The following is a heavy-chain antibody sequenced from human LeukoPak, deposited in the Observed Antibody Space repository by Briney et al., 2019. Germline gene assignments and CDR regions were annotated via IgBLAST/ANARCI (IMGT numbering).Heavy chain of an antibody. V-gene: IGHV4-39*01. CDR2: IYYSGST. D-gene: IGHD3-10*01. CDR3: ARHLAQSTMVRGVIYYYYYMDV. J-gene: IGHJ6*03. CDR1: GGSISSSSYY. Sequence: SETLSLTCTVSGGSISSSSYYWGWIRQPPGKGLEWIGSIYYSGSTYYNPSLKSRVTISVDTSKNQFSLKLSSVTAADTAVYYCARHLAQSTMVRGVIYYYYYMDVWGKGTTVTISS.